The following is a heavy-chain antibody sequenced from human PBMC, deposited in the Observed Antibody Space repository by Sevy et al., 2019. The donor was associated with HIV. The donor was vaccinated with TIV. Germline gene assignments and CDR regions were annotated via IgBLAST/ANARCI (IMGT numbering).Heavy chain of an antibody. CDR2: IRNNADSYTT. J-gene: IGHJ4*02. CDR1: GFTFSDHY. V-gene: IGHV3-72*01. Sequence: GGSLRLSCAASGFTFSDHYMEWVRQAPGKGLEWVGRIRNNADSYTTEYAASVKGGFTIQRVDSKNSLYLLMNSLKTEDTAVYYCATHAGIAAAGRVFDYWGQGTLVTVSS. D-gene: IGHD6-13*01. CDR3: ATHAGIAAAGRVFDY.